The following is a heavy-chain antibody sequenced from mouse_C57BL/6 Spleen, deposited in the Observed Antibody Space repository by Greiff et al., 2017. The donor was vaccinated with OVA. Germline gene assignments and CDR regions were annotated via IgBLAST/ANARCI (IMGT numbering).Heavy chain of an antibody. Sequence: QVQLQQPGAELVRPGSSVKLSCKASGYTFTSYWMEWVKQRPGQGLEWIGNIYPSDSETHYNQKFKDKATLTVDKSSSTAYMQLSSLTSEDSAVYYCARERPYRYAMDYWGQGTSVTVSS. J-gene: IGHJ4*01. V-gene: IGHV1-61*01. CDR3: ARERPYRYAMDY. CDR2: IYPSDSET. D-gene: IGHD6-5*01. CDR1: GYTFTSYW.